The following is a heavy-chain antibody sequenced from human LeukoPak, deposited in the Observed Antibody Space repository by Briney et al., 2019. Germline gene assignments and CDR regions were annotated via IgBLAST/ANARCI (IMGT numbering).Heavy chain of an antibody. CDR3: ARDLLGLPSSGCYPGDY. Sequence: ASVKVSCKASGYTFTSFYMHWVRQAPGQGLEWMGIINPSGGSTSYAQKFQGRVTMTRDMSTSTVNMELSSLRSEDTAVYYCARDLLGLPSSGCYPGDYWGQGTLVIVSS. J-gene: IGHJ4*02. V-gene: IGHV1-46*01. CDR2: INPSGGST. CDR1: GYTFTSFY. D-gene: IGHD6-19*01.